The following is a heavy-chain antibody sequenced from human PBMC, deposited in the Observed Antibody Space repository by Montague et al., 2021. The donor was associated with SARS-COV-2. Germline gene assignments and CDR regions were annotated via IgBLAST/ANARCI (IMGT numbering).Heavy chain of an antibody. V-gene: IGHV4-59*01. CDR1: GGSLTNYY. J-gene: IGHJ4*02. Sequence: SETLSLTCTVSGGSLTNYYWSWIRQPPGKGLEWIGYIYYTGSTTYNPSLESRVTMSVDTSKNQFSLKLTSVTAADTAVYYCAREYYDFLTGYYVFDSWGQGTLLTVSS. CDR2: IYYTGST. D-gene: IGHD3-9*01. CDR3: AREYYDFLTGYYVFDS.